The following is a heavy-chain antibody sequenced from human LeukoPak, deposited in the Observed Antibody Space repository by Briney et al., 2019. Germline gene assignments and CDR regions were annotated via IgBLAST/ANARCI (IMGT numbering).Heavy chain of an antibody. CDR3: ARGGKGDILTGHFDY. V-gene: IGHV3-11*06. Sequence: GGSLRLSCAASGFTFSDYYMSWIRQAPGKGLEWVSYISSSSSYTNYADSVKGRFTISRDNAKNSLYLQMDSLRAEDTAVYYCARGGKGDILTGHFDYWGQGTLVTVSS. CDR1: GFTFSDYY. J-gene: IGHJ4*02. CDR2: ISSSSSYT. D-gene: IGHD3-9*01.